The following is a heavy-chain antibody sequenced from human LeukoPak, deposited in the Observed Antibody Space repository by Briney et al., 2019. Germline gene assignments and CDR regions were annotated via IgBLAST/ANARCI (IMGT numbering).Heavy chain of an antibody. D-gene: IGHD4-17*01. CDR3: ARVCDYAFDN. CDR1: GGSISSYY. J-gene: IGHJ4*02. Sequence: SETLSLTCTVSGGSISSYYWSWIRQPPGKGLEWIGYIDYSGSTNYTPSLKSRVTTSVDTSKNQFSLRLSTVTAADTAVYYCARVCDYAFDNWGQGTLVTVSS. V-gene: IGHV4-59*01. CDR2: IDYSGST.